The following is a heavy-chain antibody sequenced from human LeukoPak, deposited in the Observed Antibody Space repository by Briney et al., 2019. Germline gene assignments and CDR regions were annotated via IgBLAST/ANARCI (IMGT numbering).Heavy chain of an antibody. V-gene: IGHV4-31*11. Sequence: SETLSLTCGVYGGSFSGYYWSWIRQHPTKALEWIGYSSFSGSTYYNPSLNNRVTISLDTSRNQFSLKLTSMTAADTAVYYCARGLGYYDSGGYFRPWGQGILVTVSS. D-gene: IGHD3-22*01. J-gene: IGHJ4*02. CDR3: ARGLGYYDSGGYFRP. CDR1: GGSFSGYY. CDR2: SSFSGST.